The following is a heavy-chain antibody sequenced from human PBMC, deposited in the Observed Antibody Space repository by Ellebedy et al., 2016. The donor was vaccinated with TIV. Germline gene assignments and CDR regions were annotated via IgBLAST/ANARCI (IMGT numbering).Heavy chain of an antibody. Sequence: GESLKISCAASGITFSNYAMSWVRQAPGKGLEWVSAISHSGDSTYYADSVKGRFTISRDNSKNTLSLQMNSLRAEDTAVYYCAKPPYSTGTGYWGQGTLVTVSS. CDR3: AKPPYSTGTGY. V-gene: IGHV3-23*01. J-gene: IGHJ4*02. D-gene: IGHD2-8*02. CDR2: ISHSGDST. CDR1: GITFSNYA.